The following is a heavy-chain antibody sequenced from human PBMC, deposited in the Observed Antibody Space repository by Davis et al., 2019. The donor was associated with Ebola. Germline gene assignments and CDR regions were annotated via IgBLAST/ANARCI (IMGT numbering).Heavy chain of an antibody. Sequence: GGSLRLSCAASGFTFSSYWMSWVRQAPGKGLEWVANIKQDGSAKQYVDSVKGRFTISRDNAKNSVYLQMNSLRAEDTAVYYCATANRAISGYGGQGTLVSVSS. CDR1: GFTFSSYW. V-gene: IGHV3-7*01. CDR3: ATANRAISGY. D-gene: IGHD2-2*02. J-gene: IGHJ4*02. CDR2: IKQDGSAK.